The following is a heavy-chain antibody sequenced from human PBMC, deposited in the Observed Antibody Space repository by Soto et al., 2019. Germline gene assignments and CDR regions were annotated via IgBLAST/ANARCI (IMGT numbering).Heavy chain of an antibody. CDR2: INHSGST. D-gene: IGHD2-8*01. J-gene: IGHJ4*02. CDR1: GGSFSGYY. V-gene: IGHV4-34*01. Sequence: PSETLDRTCAGDGGSFSGYYCSVIRQPPGNGLEWIGKINHSGSTNYNPPLKSRVTISVDTSKNQFSLKMSSVTAADTAVYYCGRWDVGYCTNGVCYTGHFDYWGQGTLVTVSS. CDR3: GRWDVGYCTNGVCYTGHFDY.